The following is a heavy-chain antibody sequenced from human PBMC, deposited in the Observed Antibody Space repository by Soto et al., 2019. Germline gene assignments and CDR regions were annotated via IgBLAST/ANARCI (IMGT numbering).Heavy chain of an antibody. J-gene: IGHJ5*02. D-gene: IGHD2-15*01. V-gene: IGHV3-13*01. CDR1: GFTFSSYD. CDR2: IGTAGDT. CDR3: ARGRPRGYCRGDSYSLSPFAP. Sequence: PGGSLRLSCAASGFTFSSYDMHWVRQATGKGLEWVSAIGTAGDTYYPGSVKGRFTISRENAKNSLYLQMNSLRAGDTAVYYCARGRPRGYCRGDSYSLSPFAPSAQRTLVPVSS.